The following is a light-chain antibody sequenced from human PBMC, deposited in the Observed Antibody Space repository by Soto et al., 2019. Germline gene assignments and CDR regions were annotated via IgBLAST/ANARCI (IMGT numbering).Light chain of an antibody. V-gene: IGKV1-27*01. CDR2: AAS. Sequence: DIQITQSPSSLSASVGDRDTITCRASQGISNFLAWYQQRPGKVPKLLLYAASTLQLGVPFRFRGSESGTDFTLTISSRHPEDVATYYCHKYQNGTRSFGQWTKVEV. CDR3: HKYQNGTRS. J-gene: IGKJ1*01. CDR1: QGISNF.